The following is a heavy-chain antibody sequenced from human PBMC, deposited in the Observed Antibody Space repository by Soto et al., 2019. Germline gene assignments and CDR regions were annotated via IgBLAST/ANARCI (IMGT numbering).Heavy chain of an antibody. Sequence: GGSLRLSCAASGCTFSSYAISWVRQAPGKGLEWVSAISGSGGSTYYADSVKGRFTISRDNSKNTLYLQMNSLRAEDTAVYYCAKDYNARVTTVGLRYNWFDPWGQGTLVTVSS. CDR1: GCTFSSYA. D-gene: IGHD4-4*01. V-gene: IGHV3-23*01. CDR3: AKDYNARVTTVGLRYNWFDP. CDR2: ISGSGGST. J-gene: IGHJ5*02.